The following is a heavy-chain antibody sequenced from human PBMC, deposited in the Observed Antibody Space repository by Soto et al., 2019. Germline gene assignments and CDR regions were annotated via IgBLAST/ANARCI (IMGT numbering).Heavy chain of an antibody. D-gene: IGHD3-3*02. J-gene: IGHJ6*02. CDR1: GGTFSTSA. Sequence: QVQLMQSGAEVKKPGSSVKVSCKASGGTFSTSAISWVRQAPGEGLEWVGGIMPCFATPDYAQKFQGRVTISAAESTTTAYRELTSLTTDETAVYYCARDKDRQQLGGNYYYILDVWGQGTAITVSS. CDR2: IMPCFATP. V-gene: IGHV1-69*12. CDR3: ARDKDRQQLGGNYYYILDV.